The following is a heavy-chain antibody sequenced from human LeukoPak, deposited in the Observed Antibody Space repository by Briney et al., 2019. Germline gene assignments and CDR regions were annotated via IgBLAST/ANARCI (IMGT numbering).Heavy chain of an antibody. Sequence: SETLSLTCAVYGGSFSGYYWSWIRQPPGKGLEWIGEINHSGSTNYNPSLKSRVTISVDTSKNQFSLRLSSVTAADTAMYFCAKSGGYGLIDYWGQGTLVTVSS. J-gene: IGHJ4*02. D-gene: IGHD1-26*01. CDR3: AKSGGYGLIDY. CDR1: GGSFSGYY. CDR2: INHSGST. V-gene: IGHV4-34*01.